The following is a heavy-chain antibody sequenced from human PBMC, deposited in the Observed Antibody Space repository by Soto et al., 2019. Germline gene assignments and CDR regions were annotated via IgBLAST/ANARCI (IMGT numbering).Heavy chain of an antibody. D-gene: IGHD6-6*01. CDR2: MNPNSGNT. CDR3: AREMRGGAARKRYYYYMDV. V-gene: IGHV1-8*01. J-gene: IGHJ6*03. CDR1: GYTFTSYD. Sequence: ASVKVSCKASGYTFTSYDINWVRQATGQGLEWMGWMNPNSGNTNYAQKFQGRVTMTRNTSMSTAYMELSSLRSEDTAVYYCAREMRGGAARKRYYYYMDVWGKGTTVTVSS.